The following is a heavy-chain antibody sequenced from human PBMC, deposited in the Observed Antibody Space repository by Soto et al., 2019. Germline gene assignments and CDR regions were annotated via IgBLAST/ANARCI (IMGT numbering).Heavy chain of an antibody. D-gene: IGHD2-15*01. J-gene: IGHJ6*02. CDR3: ARGWRVGSPRRFYFSLDV. CDR1: GFTFSTYD. V-gene: IGHV3-21*01. CDR2: IGGATSYI. Sequence: EVQLVESGGGLVKPGGSLRLSCVGSGFTFSTYDLNWVRQAPGKGLEWVSSIGGATSYIDYAESVKGRFTISRDNAKNSLYLQMNSLRAEDTAVYYCARGWRVGSPRRFYFSLDVWGQGTTVTVSS.